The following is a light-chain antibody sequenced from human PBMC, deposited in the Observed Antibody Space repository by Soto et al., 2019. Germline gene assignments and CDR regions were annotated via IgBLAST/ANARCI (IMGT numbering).Light chain of an antibody. CDR2: GVS. V-gene: IGKV3-15*01. CDR1: QSIISD. Sequence: IVMTQSPATLSVSPGERATLSCRASQSIISDLACYQQQPGHAPRLLIYGVSTMATVIPARLSGSESGTEFSLTISGLQSEDFAVYYCQQYNSRPRTFGQGNKVEIK. CDR3: QQYNSRPRT. J-gene: IGKJ1*01.